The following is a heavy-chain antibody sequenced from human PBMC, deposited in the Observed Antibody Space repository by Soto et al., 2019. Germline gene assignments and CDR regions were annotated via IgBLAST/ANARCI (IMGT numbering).Heavy chain of an antibody. J-gene: IGHJ5*02. D-gene: IGHD3-16*02. V-gene: IGHV4-59*01. CDR2: IYYSGST. CDR1: GGSISSYY. Sequence: SETLSLTCTVSGGSISSYYWSWIRQPPGKGLEWIGYIYYSGSTNYNPSLKSRVTISVDTSKNQFSLKLSSVTAADTAVYYCAGGGSYPAFGWFDPWGQGTLVTVSS. CDR3: AGGGSYPAFGWFDP.